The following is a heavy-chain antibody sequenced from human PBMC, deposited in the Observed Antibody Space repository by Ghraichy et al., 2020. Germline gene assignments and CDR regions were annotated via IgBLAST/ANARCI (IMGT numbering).Heavy chain of an antibody. CDR2: ISAYNGNT. V-gene: IGHV1-18*01. CDR1: GYTFTSYG. Sequence: ASVKVSCKASGYTFTSYGISWVRQAPGQGLEWMGWISAYNGNTNYAQKLQGRVTMTTDTSTSTAYMELRSLRSDDTAVYYCARDQPGQGREGLRIAAAGTLIDYWGQGTLVTVSS. CDR3: ARDQPGQGREGLRIAAAGTLIDY. J-gene: IGHJ4*02. D-gene: IGHD6-13*01.